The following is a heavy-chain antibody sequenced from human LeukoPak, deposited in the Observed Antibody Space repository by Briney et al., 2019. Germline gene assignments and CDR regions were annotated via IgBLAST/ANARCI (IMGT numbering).Heavy chain of an antibody. Sequence: SETLSLTCAVYGGSLSDYYWSWIRQPPGKGLEWIGQISHIGITNYNPSLKSRVTLSLDASMNQFSLRMTSMAAADTAVYFCARILRYTFGFADNWGQGALVTVSP. CDR3: ARILRYTFGFADN. CDR1: GGSLSDYY. V-gene: IGHV4-34*01. CDR2: ISHIGIT. J-gene: IGHJ4*02. D-gene: IGHD3-9*01.